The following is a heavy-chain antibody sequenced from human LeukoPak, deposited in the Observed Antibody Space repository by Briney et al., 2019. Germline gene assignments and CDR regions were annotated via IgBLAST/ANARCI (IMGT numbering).Heavy chain of an antibody. CDR1: GFTFSSYA. CDR3: AKGRPAVAGISDDAFDT. CDR2: ISGSGGST. J-gene: IGHJ3*02. D-gene: IGHD6-19*01. Sequence: GGSLRLSCAASGFTFSSYAMSWVRQAPGKGLEWVSAISGSGGSTYYADSVKGRFTISRDNSKNTLYLQMNSLRAEDTAVYYCAKGRPAVAGISDDAFDTWGQGTMVTVSS. V-gene: IGHV3-23*01.